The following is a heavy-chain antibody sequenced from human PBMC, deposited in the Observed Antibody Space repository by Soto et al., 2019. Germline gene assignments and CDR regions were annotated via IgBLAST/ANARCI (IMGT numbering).Heavy chain of an antibody. D-gene: IGHD3-10*01. J-gene: IGHJ4*02. V-gene: IGHV3-74*01. CDR1: GFTFSSYW. CDR2: INSDGSST. Sequence: GGSLRLSCAASGFTFSSYWMHWVRQAPGKGLVWVSRINSDGSSTSYADSVKGRFTISRDNAKNTLYLQMNSLRAEDTAVYYCARDTRHLMVRGVMPYWGQGTLVTVSS. CDR3: ARDTRHLMVRGVMPY.